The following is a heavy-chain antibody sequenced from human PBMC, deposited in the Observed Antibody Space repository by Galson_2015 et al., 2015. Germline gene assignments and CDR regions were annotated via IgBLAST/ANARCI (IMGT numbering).Heavy chain of an antibody. CDR3: ARGNYYDSSGYYITDWYFDL. Sequence: SVKVSCKASGYTFTSYDINRVRQATGQGLEWMGWMNPNSGNTGYAQKFQGRVTMTRNTSISTAYMELSSLRSEDTAVYYCARGNYYDSSGYYITDWYFDLWGRGTLVTVSS. CDR1: GYTFTSYD. D-gene: IGHD3-22*01. V-gene: IGHV1-8*01. CDR2: MNPNSGNT. J-gene: IGHJ2*01.